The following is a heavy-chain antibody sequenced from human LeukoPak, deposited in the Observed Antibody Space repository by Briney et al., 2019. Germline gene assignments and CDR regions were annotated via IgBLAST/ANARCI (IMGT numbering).Heavy chain of an antibody. D-gene: IGHD6-19*01. V-gene: IGHV1-69*02. CDR1: GGTFSSYT. J-gene: IGHJ6*02. CDR3: ARFSSGTGVDV. Sequence: SVKVSCKASGGTFSSYTISWVRQAPGQGLEWMGRIIPTLGIANYAQRFQGRVTITAQKSTSTAYMELSSLRSEDTAVYYCARFSSGTGVDVWGQGTTVTVSS. CDR2: IIPTLGIA.